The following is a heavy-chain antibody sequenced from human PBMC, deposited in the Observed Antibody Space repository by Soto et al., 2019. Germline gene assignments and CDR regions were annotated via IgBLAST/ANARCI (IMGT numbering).Heavy chain of an antibody. Sequence: ASVKVSCKASGYTFTSYGISWVRQAPGQGLEWMGWISAYNGNTNYAQKLQGRVTMTTDTSTSTAYMELRSLRSDDTAVYYCARDDISRIVGAVGLYYFDYWGQGTLVTVSS. J-gene: IGHJ4*02. CDR1: GYTFTSYG. CDR2: ISAYNGNT. V-gene: IGHV1-18*01. D-gene: IGHD1-26*01. CDR3: ARDDISRIVGAVGLYYFDY.